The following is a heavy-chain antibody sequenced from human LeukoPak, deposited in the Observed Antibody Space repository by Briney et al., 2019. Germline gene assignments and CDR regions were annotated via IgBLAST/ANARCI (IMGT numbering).Heavy chain of an antibody. J-gene: IGHJ4*02. CDR2: IYYSGST. CDR1: GGSISSGGYY. D-gene: IGHD2/OR15-2a*01. CDR3: ARELLSDRYFDY. Sequence: SQTLSLTCTVSGGSISSGGYYWSWIRQHPGKGLEWIGYIYYSGSTYYNPSPKSRVTISVDTSKNQFFLKLSSVTAADTAVYYCARELLSDRYFDYWGQGTLVTVSS. V-gene: IGHV4-31*03.